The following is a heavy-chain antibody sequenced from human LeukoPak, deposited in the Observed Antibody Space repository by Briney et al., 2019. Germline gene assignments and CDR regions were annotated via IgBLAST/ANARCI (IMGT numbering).Heavy chain of an antibody. V-gene: IGHV4-4*07. CDR2: IYTSGST. D-gene: IGHD3-22*01. Sequence: SETLSLTCTVSGGSISSYYWSWIRQPAGKGLEWIGRIYTSGSTNYNPSLKSRVTMSVDTSKNQFSLKLSSVTATDTAVYYCARDMRGHFPSTTGNYDSNFDYWGQGTLVTVSS. J-gene: IGHJ4*02. CDR3: ARDMRGHFPSTTGNYDSNFDY. CDR1: GGSISSYY.